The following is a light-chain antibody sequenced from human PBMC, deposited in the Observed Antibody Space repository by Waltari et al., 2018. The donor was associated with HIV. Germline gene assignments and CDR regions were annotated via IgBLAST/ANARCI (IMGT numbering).Light chain of an antibody. V-gene: IGLV1-47*01. J-gene: IGLJ1*01. CDR3: VAWDDSLSGFA. Sequence: QSVLTQPPSASGTLGQRVTISCPGSNSNVGSKYVYWYQQVPGPAPKTLIYRNDRRRSGVPDRFSASKSGASAYLIIRGLRSEDEADYYCVAWDDSLSGFAFGTGTKVTVL. CDR1: NSNVGSKY. CDR2: RND.